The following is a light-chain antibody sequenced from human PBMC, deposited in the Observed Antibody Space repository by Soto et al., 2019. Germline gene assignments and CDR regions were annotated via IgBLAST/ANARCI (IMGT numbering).Light chain of an antibody. J-gene: IGKJ5*01. CDR2: DAT. CDR1: QNINNY. CDR3: QQTEYLLT. Sequence: DIQMTQSPSSLSASNGDRATSXXQASQNINNYLYWYQQKPGRATQIMFYDATNLEGGVPSRFRRSGSGADLTFIISRLQPEDIATYYCQQTEYLLTFGQGTRLEIK. V-gene: IGKV1-33*01.